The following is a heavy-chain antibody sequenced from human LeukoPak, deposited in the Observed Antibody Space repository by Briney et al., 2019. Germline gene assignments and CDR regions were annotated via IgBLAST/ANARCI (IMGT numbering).Heavy chain of an antibody. CDR1: GGSFSGYY. CDR2: INHSGST. Sequence: PSETLSLTCAVYGGSFSGYYWSWIRQPPGKGLEWIGEINHSGSTNYNPSLKSRVTISVDTSKNQFSLKLSSVTAADTAVYYCARHRQLVPNSWGQGTLVTVSS. CDR3: ARHRQLVPNS. V-gene: IGHV4-34*01. D-gene: IGHD6-6*01. J-gene: IGHJ4*02.